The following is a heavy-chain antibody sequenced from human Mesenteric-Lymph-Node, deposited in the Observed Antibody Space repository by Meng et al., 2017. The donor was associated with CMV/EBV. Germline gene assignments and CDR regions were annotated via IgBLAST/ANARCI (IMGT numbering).Heavy chain of an antibody. CDR3: ARQESGRGVIPYYFDY. CDR2: ISHSGSS. CDR1: GGFVRGGSFY. J-gene: IGHJ4*02. V-gene: IGHV4-61*01. Sequence: ETLSLTCTVSGGFVRGGSFYWSWIRQPPGKGLEWIGYISHSGSSSYNPSLKSGVTMSLDTSKNQFSLKLSSVTAADTAVYYCARQESGRGVIPYYFDYWGQGTLVTVSS. D-gene: IGHD3-10*01.